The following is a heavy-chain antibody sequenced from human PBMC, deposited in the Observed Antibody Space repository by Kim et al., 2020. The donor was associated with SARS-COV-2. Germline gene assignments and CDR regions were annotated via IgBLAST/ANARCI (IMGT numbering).Heavy chain of an antibody. V-gene: IGHV1-18*04. J-gene: IGHJ4*02. CDR2: ISAYNGNT. CDR3: ARDKERVRGLRTGFDY. CDR1: GYTFTSYG. Sequence: ASVKVSCKASGYTFTSYGISWVRQAPGQGLEWMGWISAYNGNTNYAQKLQGRVTMTTDTSTSTAYMGLRSLRSDDTAVYYCARDKERVRGLRTGFDYWGQGTLVTVSS. D-gene: IGHD1-1*01.